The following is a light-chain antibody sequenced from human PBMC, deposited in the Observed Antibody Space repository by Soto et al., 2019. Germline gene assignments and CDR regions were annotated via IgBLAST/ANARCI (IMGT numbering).Light chain of an antibody. J-gene: IGKJ1*01. CDR2: GAS. V-gene: IGKV3-20*01. CDR3: QQYGSSPT. Sequence: EIVLTQSPGTLSLSPGERATLSCRASQRVSSSYLAWYQQKPGQAPRLLIYGASSRATGIPDRFSGSGSGTDFTLTISRLEPGDFAVYYCQQYGSSPTFGQGTKVDIK. CDR1: QRVSSSY.